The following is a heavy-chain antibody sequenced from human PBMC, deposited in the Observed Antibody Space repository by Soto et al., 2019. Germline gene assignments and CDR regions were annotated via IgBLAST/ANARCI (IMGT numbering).Heavy chain of an antibody. CDR3: ANSQKGYNWNYFDH. CDR1: GGSISGSYYY. J-gene: IGHJ4*02. CDR2: VFYTGFT. Sequence: PLETLSLTCAVSGGSISGSYYYWGWLRQSPGKVPEWIGSVFYTGFTSSTPSLESRVSVSVDTSKNQFSLKVGGVSAADTAEYYCANSQKGYNWNYFDHWGQGALVTVSS. V-gene: IGHV4-39*01. D-gene: IGHD1-20*01.